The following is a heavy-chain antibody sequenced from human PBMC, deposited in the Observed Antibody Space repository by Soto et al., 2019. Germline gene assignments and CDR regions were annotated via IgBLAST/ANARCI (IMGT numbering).Heavy chain of an antibody. CDR2: IIPIFGTA. CDR1: GGTFSSYA. Sequence: SVKVSCTASGGTFSSYAISWVRQAPGQGLEWMGGIIPIFGTANYAQKFQGRVTITADKSTSTAYMELSSLRSEDTAVYYCARGSAYYYGSGSYHAFDIWGQGTMVTVSS. D-gene: IGHD3-10*01. CDR3: ARGSAYYYGSGSYHAFDI. V-gene: IGHV1-69*06. J-gene: IGHJ3*02.